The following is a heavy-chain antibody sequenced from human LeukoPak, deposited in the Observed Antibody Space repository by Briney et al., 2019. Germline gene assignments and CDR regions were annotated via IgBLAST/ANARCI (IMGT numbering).Heavy chain of an antibody. CDR2: IIPIFGTA. CDR3: AREGDYYDSSGYWHWFDP. V-gene: IGHV1-69*06. D-gene: IGHD3-22*01. CDR1: GGTFSSYA. Sequence: GASVKVSCKASGGTFSSYAISWVRQAPGQGLEWMGRIIPIFGTANYAQKFQGRVTITADKSTSTAYKELSSLRSEDTAVYYCAREGDYYDSSGYWHWFDPWGQGTLVTVSS. J-gene: IGHJ5*02.